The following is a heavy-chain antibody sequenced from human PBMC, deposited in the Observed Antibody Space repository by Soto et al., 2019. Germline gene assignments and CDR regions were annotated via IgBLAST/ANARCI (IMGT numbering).Heavy chain of an antibody. J-gene: IGHJ5*01. V-gene: IGHV4-34*01. Sequence: SETLSLTCAVYGGSFSGHSWTWIRQSPGKGLDWIGDINHSGRVNYSPSLKSRLTISLDTSKNQFSLTLSAVTAADTAMYYCTTRAYDTNGYYRFDPWGQGTLVTVSS. D-gene: IGHD3-22*01. CDR3: TTRAYDTNGYYRFDP. CDR2: INHSGRV. CDR1: GGSFSGHS.